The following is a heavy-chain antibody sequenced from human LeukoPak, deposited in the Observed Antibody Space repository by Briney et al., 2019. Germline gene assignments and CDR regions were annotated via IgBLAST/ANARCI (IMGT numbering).Heavy chain of an antibody. D-gene: IGHD7-27*01. V-gene: IGHV4-4*07. CDR2: IDAAGRT. CDR3: ARDRITGATRDFYCYYMDV. CDR1: GGPISSYY. J-gene: IGHJ6*03. Sequence: SETLSLTCTVSGGPISSYYWTWIRQPAGKGLEWIGRIDAAGRTNYNPSLRGPVTISVDTSKNQFSLRLSSVTAADAAVYYCARDRITGATRDFYCYYMDVWGKGTTVTVSS.